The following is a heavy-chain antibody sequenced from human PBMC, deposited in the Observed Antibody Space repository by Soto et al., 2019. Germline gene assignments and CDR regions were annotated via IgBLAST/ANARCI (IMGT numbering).Heavy chain of an antibody. CDR2: INAGNGNT. D-gene: IGHD3-3*01. CDR1: GYTFTSYA. J-gene: IGHJ4*02. V-gene: IGHV1-3*05. CDR3: ATGPMRSGYYGFPDY. Sequence: QVQLVQSGAEEKKPGASVKVSCKASGYTFTSYAMHWVRQAPGQRLEWMGWINAGNGNTKYSQKFQGRVTITRDTSASTAYMELSSLRSEDTAVYYCATGPMRSGYYGFPDYWGQGTLVTVSS.